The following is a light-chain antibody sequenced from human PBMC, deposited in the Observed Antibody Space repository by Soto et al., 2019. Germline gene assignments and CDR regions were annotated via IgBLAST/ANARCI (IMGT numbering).Light chain of an antibody. CDR2: GAS. CDR1: KGISLT. J-gene: IGKJ2*01. Sequence: DIQMTQSPSSLSASIGDTVTSTCRASKGISLTLAWLQQRPGKAPRSLIYGASTLQRGVPSNFSAGGSGTDFSLTIRGLQPKDFATYYCLQYETYPYTFGQGTKVEIK. V-gene: IGKV1-16*02. CDR3: LQYETYPYT.